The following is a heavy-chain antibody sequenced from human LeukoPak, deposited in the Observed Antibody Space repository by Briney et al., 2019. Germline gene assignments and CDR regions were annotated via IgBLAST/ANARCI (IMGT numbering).Heavy chain of an antibody. CDR2: IYSTGKS. V-gene: IGHV4-4*08. Sequence: SETLSLTCAVSGGSINSHYWGWIRQPPGKGLQWIGDIYSTGKSNYNPSLKSRVTISLDTSKSHLSLNLTSVLAAGTAIYYCVRRDTGWNYFDYWGQGILVTVSS. CDR1: GGSINSHY. D-gene: IGHD6-19*01. J-gene: IGHJ4*02. CDR3: VRRDTGWNYFDY.